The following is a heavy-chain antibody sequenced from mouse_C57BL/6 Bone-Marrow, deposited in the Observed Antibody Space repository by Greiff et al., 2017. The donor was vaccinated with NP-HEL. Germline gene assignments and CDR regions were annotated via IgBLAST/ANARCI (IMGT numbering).Heavy chain of an antibody. D-gene: IGHD1-1*01. Sequence: QVQLQQSGAELAKPGASVKLSCKASGYTFTSYWMHWVKQRPGQGLEWIGYINPSSGYTKYNQKFKDKVTLTADKSSSTAYMQLSSLTYEDSAVYYCARAGSSCVAYWGQGTLVTVSA. CDR1: GYTFTSYW. CDR2: INPSSGYT. J-gene: IGHJ3*01. CDR3: ARAGSSCVAY. V-gene: IGHV1-7*01.